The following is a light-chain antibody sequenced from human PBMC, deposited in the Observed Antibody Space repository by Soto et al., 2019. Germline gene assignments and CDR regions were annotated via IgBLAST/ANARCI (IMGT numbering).Light chain of an antibody. Sequence: EIVLTQSPGTLSLSPGDTATLSCRASQSVSSTYLAWYQQKPGQAPRLLIYGASSRATGTPDRFRGSGSGTDFTLTISGLEPEDFAVYYCQQYGYLITFGQGTRLEIK. CDR1: QSVSSTY. CDR2: GAS. CDR3: QQYGYLIT. V-gene: IGKV3-20*01. J-gene: IGKJ5*01.